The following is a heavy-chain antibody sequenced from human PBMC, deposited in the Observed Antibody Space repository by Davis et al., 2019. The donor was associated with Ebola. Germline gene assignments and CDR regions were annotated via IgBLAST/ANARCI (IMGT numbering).Heavy chain of an antibody. Sequence: MPGGSLRLSCTVSGGSISSYYWSWIRQPPGKGLEWIGSIYYSGSTYYNPSLKSRVTISVDTSKNQFSLKLSSVTAADTAVYYCARQSGYDGMDVWGQGTTVTVSS. D-gene: IGHD3-3*01. V-gene: IGHV4-59*05. CDR2: IYYSGST. CDR3: ARQSGYDGMDV. J-gene: IGHJ6*02. CDR1: GGSISSYY.